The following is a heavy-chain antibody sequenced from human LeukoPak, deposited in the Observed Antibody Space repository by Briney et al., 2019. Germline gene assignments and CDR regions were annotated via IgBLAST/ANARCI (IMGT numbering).Heavy chain of an antibody. J-gene: IGHJ4*02. CDR3: ARVRWYPSFPDY. D-gene: IGHD2-15*01. CDR1: GYTFTSYG. V-gene: IGHV1-18*01. Sequence: ASVKVSCKASGYTFTSYGISWVRQAPGQGLEWMGWISAYNGNTNYAQKLQGRVTMTTDTSISTAYMELSRLRSDDTAVYYCARVRWYPSFPDYWGQGTLVTVSS. CDR2: ISAYNGNT.